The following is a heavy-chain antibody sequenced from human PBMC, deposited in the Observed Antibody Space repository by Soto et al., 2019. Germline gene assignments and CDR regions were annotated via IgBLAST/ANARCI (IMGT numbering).Heavy chain of an antibody. CDR2: ISYDGSNK. CDR3: AKEGPHDYSNYDPTYYFDY. V-gene: IGHV3-30*18. J-gene: IGHJ4*02. D-gene: IGHD4-4*01. Sequence: GGSLRLSCAASGFTFSSYGMHWVRQAPGKGLEWVAVISYDGSNKYYADSVKGRFTISRDNSKDTLYLQMNSLRAEDTAVYYCAKEGPHDYSNYDPTYYFDYWGQGTLVTVSS. CDR1: GFTFSSYG.